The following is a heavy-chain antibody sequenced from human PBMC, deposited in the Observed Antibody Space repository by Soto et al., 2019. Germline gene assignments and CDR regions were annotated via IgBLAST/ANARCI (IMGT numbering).Heavy chain of an antibody. J-gene: IGHJ4*02. CDR2: ISSSGSTV. V-gene: IGHV3-11*01. CDR1: GFTFSDHY. Sequence: QVQLVESGGGLVKPGGSLRLSCAASGFTFSDHYMSWIRQAPGKGLEWISYISSSGSTVYYTDSVKGRFTISRDNAKNSLYLQMDSLRAEDTAVYYCARDRLQSRWLGLGYWGQGTVVTVSS. CDR3: ARDRLQSRWLGLGY. D-gene: IGHD6-19*01.